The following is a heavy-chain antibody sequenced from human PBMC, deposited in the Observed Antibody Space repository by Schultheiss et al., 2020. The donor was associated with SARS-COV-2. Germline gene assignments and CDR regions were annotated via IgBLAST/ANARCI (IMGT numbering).Heavy chain of an antibody. J-gene: IGHJ6*02. CDR2: IYTSGST. CDR1: GGSISSSSYY. Sequence: SETLSLTCTVSGGSISSSSYYWGWIRQPPGKGLEWIGSIYTSGSTYYNPSLKSRVTISVDTSKNQFSLKLSSVTAADTAVYYCARGAAAGIMNYYYYGMDVWGQGTTVTVSS. D-gene: IGHD6-13*01. V-gene: IGHV4-39*07. CDR3: ARGAAAGIMNYYYYGMDV.